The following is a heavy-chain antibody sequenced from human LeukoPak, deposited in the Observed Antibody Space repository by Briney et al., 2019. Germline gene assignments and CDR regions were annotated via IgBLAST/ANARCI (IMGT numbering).Heavy chain of an antibody. CDR2: INHSGST. Sequence: SETLSPTCAVYGGSFSGYYWSWIRQPPGKGLEWIGEINHSGSTNYNPSLKSRVTISVDTSKNQFSLKLSSVTAADTAVYYCARSRIAAAGKRVWFDPWGQGTLVTVSS. J-gene: IGHJ5*02. CDR1: GGSFSGYY. D-gene: IGHD6-13*01. V-gene: IGHV4-34*01. CDR3: ARSRIAAAGKRVWFDP.